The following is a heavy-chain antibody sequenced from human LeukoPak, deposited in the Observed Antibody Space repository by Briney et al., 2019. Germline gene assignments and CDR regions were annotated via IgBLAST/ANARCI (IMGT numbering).Heavy chain of an antibody. Sequence: GGSLRLSCAASGFTFSSYSMNWVRQAPGKGLEWVSSISDSADNAFYADSVKGRFTISRDNSKSTLYLEVNSLRAEDTAVYYCAKGIGTTFRFRTYHYYYYMDVWGKGTTVTVSS. CDR3: AKGIGTTFRFRTYHYYYYMDV. V-gene: IGHV3-23*01. J-gene: IGHJ6*03. D-gene: IGHD1-7*01. CDR1: GFTFSSYS. CDR2: ISDSADNA.